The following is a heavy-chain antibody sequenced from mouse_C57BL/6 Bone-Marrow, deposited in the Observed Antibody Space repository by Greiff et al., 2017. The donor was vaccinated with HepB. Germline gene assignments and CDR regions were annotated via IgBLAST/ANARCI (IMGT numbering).Heavy chain of an antibody. D-gene: IGHD3-3*01. J-gene: IGHJ1*03. Sequence: EVQLQESGPGLVKPSQSLSLTCSVTGYSITSGYYWNWIRQFPGNKLEWMGYISYDGSNNYNPSLKNRISITRDTSKNQFFLKLNSVTTEDTATYYCARGKLPVSYWYFDVWGTGTTVTVSS. CDR1: GYSITSGYY. V-gene: IGHV3-6*01. CDR3: ARGKLPVSYWYFDV. CDR2: ISYDGSN.